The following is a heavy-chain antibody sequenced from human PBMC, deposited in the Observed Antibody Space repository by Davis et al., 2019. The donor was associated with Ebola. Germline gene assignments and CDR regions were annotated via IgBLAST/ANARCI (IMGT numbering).Heavy chain of an antibody. J-gene: IGHJ4*02. V-gene: IGHV1-24*01. CDR3: AKALHGDFDY. CDR2: FDPEDGET. CDR1: GYTLTELS. Sequence: ASVKVSCKVSGYTLTELSMHWVRQAPGKGLAWMGGFDPEDGETIYAQKFQGRVTMTEDTSTDTAYMELSSLRAEDTVVYYCAKALHGDFDYWGQGTLVTVSS. D-gene: IGHD4-17*01.